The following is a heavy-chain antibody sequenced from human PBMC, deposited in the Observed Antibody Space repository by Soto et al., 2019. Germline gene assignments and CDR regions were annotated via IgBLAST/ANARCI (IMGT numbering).Heavy chain of an antibody. J-gene: IGHJ4*02. D-gene: IGHD5-12*01. CDR2: IFSDDEK. CDR3: AKGYYSGYDLDYFDY. CDR1: GFSLNNPKMG. V-gene: IGHV2-26*02. Sequence: SGPTLVNPTETLTLTCTVSGFSLNNPKMGVTWIRQPPGKALEWLAHIFSDDEKSYSPSLKRRLTISKDSSKSQVVLTMTDMDPVDTATYYCAKGYYSGYDLDYFDYWGQGTLVTVSS.